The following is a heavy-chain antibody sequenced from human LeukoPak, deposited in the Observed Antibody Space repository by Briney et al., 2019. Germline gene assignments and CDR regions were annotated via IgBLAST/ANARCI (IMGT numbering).Heavy chain of an antibody. Sequence: EGSLRLSCAASGFPFSDYYMSWIRQAPGKGLECVSYISGGSHIYYADSVKGRFTISRDNAKNSLYLQMNSLRAEDTAVYYCTRGPSSNRFAIWGQGTMVTVSS. CDR1: GFPFSDYY. CDR2: ISGGSHI. V-gene: IGHV3-69-1*01. D-gene: IGHD3-3*01. CDR3: TRGPSSNRFAI. J-gene: IGHJ3*02.